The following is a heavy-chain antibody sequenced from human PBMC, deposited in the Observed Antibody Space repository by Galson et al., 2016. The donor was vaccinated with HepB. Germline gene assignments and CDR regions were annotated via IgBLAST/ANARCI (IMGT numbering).Heavy chain of an antibody. CDR2: ISGSGDTT. CDR1: GFSFRIYA. J-gene: IGHJ4*02. V-gene: IGHV3-23*01. Sequence: SLRLSCAASGFSFRIYAMNWVRQVPGKGLEWVAGISGSGDTTYYADSVKGRFIISRDNTKNTLYLQVNSLRADDTAVYYCAKDLQLWFTIDNWGQGTLVTVSS. CDR3: AKDLQLWFTIDN. D-gene: IGHD5-18*01.